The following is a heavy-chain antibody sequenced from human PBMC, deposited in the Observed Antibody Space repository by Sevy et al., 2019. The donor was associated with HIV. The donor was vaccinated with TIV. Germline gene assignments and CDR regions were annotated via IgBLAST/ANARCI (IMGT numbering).Heavy chain of an antibody. CDR3: ARRTYYSDSTAYYFDY. Sequence: SETLSLTCTVSGYSISTGYYWGWIRQPPGKGLEWIGNIHQSGSTYYNPSLKSRITISVDPSKNQFSLNLISVTAADTAVYYCARRTYYSDSTAYYFDYWGQGTLVTVSS. V-gene: IGHV4-38-2*02. CDR1: GYSISTGYY. D-gene: IGHD3-22*01. CDR2: IHQSGST. J-gene: IGHJ4*02.